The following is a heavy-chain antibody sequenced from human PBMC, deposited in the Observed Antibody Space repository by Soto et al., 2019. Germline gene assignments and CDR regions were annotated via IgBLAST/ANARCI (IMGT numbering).Heavy chain of an antibody. D-gene: IGHD1-1*01. CDR2: IYYDVNT. CDR3: ASFVGRNNWCFDL. Sequence: QLQLQEPVPGLVKPSETLSLNCTVSGRSISDSYYYWGWIRQPPGKGLAWIGNIYYDVNTYYNPSLKSRVTISRDTSKSRFSLKVTSVTAADTAVYYCASFVGRNNWCFDLWGPGTLVTVSS. CDR1: GRSISDSYYY. V-gene: IGHV4-39*01. J-gene: IGHJ2*01.